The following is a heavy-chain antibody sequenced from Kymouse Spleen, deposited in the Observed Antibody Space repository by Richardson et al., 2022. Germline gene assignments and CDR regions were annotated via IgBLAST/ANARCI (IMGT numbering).Heavy chain of an antibody. CDR3: ARHGDSSSSGYYYGMDV. CDR2: IYYSGST. D-gene: IGHD6-6*01. J-gene: IGHJ6*02. V-gene: IGHV4-39*01. CDR1: GGSISSSSYY. Sequence: QLQLQESGPGLVKPSETLSLTCTVSGGSISSSSYYWGWIRQPPGKGLEWIGSIYYSGSTYYNPSLKSRVTISVDTSKNQFSLKLSSVTAADTAVYYCARHGDSSSSGYYYGMDVWGQGTTVTVSS.